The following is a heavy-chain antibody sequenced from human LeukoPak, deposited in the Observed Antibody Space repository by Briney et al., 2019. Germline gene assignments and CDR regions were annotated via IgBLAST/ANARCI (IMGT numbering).Heavy chain of an antibody. CDR2: IDTSGNT. Sequence: PSETLSLTCAVYGGSFSGYYWSWIRQPPGKGLEWIGRIDTSGNTNYKPSLKSRVTMSVDTSKKQFSLKLSSVTAADTAVYYCARVSSSWYQDWYFDLWGRGTLVTVSS. CDR1: GGSFSGYY. D-gene: IGHD6-13*01. V-gene: IGHV4-59*10. CDR3: ARVSSSWYQDWYFDL. J-gene: IGHJ2*01.